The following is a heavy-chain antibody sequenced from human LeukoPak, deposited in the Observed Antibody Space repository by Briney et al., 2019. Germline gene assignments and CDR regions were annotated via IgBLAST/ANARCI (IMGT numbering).Heavy chain of an antibody. V-gene: IGHV4-39*07. CDR3: ARDSGTTGEVKFDP. J-gene: IGHJ5*02. D-gene: IGHD3-10*01. Sequence: PSETLSLTCNVSGASISNSTYYWGWIRQPPGKGLEWIGSIYYSGSTYCKPSLKSRLTISVDTSKNQFSVNLSSVTAADTAVYYCARDSGTTGEVKFDPWGQGTLVTVSS. CDR1: GASISNSTYY. CDR2: IYYSGST.